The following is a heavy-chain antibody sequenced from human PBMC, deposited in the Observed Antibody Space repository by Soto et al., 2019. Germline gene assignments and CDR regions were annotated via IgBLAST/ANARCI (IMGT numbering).Heavy chain of an antibody. V-gene: IGHV1-69*13. CDR1: GGTFSSYA. Sequence: ASVKVSCKASGGTFSSYAISWVRQAPGQGLEWMGGIIPIFGTANYAQKFQGRVTITADESTSTAYMELSSLRSEDTAVYYCARVCSSTSCPGEYWGQGTLVTVSS. CDR2: IIPIFGTA. J-gene: IGHJ4*02. CDR3: ARVCSSTSCPGEY. D-gene: IGHD2-2*01.